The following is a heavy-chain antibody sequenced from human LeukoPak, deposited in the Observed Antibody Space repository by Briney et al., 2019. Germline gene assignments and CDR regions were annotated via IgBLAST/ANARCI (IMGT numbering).Heavy chain of an antibody. CDR3: AKGAAAGLHYYGMDV. Sequence: GGSLRLSCAASGFTFSSYAMSWVRQAPGTGLEWVSAISGSGGSTYYADSLKGRFTISRDNSKNTLYLQMNSLRAEDTAVYYCAKGAAAGLHYYGMDVWGKGTTVTVSS. D-gene: IGHD6-13*01. V-gene: IGHV3-23*01. CDR1: GFTFSSYA. J-gene: IGHJ6*04. CDR2: ISGSGGST.